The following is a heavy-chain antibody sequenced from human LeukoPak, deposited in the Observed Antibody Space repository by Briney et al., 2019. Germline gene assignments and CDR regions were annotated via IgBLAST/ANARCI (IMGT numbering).Heavy chain of an antibody. Sequence: PGGSLRLSCAASGFTFSSYWMSWVRQAPGKGLEWVANIKQDGSEKYYVDSVKGRFTISRDNAKNSLYLQMNSLRAEDTAVYYCARIKGRGSGYYSDAFDIWGQGTMVTVSS. CDR2: IKQDGSEK. CDR1: GFTFSSYW. CDR3: ARIKGRGSGYYSDAFDI. V-gene: IGHV3-7*01. D-gene: IGHD3-3*01. J-gene: IGHJ3*02.